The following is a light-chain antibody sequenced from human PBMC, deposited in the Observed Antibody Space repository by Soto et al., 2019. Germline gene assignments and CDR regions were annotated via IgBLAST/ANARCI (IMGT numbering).Light chain of an antibody. J-gene: IGLJ1*01. CDR3: CSYAGSDTYV. Sequence: QSVLTQPRSVSGSPGQSVTISCTGTSSDVGGYNYVSWYQQHPGKAPKLMIYDVSKRPSGVPDRFSGSKSGNTASLTISGLQAEDEADYYCCSYAGSDTYVFGTRTKVTVL. CDR1: SSDVGGYNY. V-gene: IGLV2-11*01. CDR2: DVS.